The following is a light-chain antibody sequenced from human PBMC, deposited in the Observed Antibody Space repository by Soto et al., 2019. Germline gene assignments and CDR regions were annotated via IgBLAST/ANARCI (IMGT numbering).Light chain of an antibody. J-gene: IGKJ3*01. Sequence: EIVLTQSPATLSLSPGERATLSCRASQSISKYLAWYQQKPGQAPRLLIYDASNRATGVPVRFSGSGSGTDFTLTISSLEPEDFAVYYCHQRNNWPFTFGPGTKVDIK. CDR2: DAS. V-gene: IGKV3-11*01. CDR1: QSISKY. CDR3: HQRNNWPFT.